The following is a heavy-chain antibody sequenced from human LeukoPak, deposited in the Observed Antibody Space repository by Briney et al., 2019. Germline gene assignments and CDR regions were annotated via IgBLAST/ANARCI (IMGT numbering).Heavy chain of an antibody. Sequence: SETLSLTCTVSGGSISSYYLSWIRQPPGKGLEWIGYIYYSGSTNYNPSLKSRVTISVDTSKNQFSLKLSSVTAADTAVYYCARGRDYYDSSGYYYYFDYWGQGTLVTVSS. V-gene: IGHV4-59*01. D-gene: IGHD3-22*01. CDR2: IYYSGST. J-gene: IGHJ4*02. CDR3: ARGRDYYDSSGYYYYFDY. CDR1: GGSISSYY.